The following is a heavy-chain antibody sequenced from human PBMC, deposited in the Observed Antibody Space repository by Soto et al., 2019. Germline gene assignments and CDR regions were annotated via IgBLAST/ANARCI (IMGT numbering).Heavy chain of an antibody. J-gene: IGHJ4*02. V-gene: IGHV4-34*01. D-gene: IGHD5-18*01. CDR1: GGSFSGYY. CDR2: INHSGST. Sequence: SETLSLTCAVYGGSFSGYYWSWIRQPPGKGLEWIGEINHSGSTNYNPSLKSRLTISVDTSKNQFSLKLSSVTAADTAVYYCARGRVRGYSYDPQRPYFDYWGQGTLVTVSS. CDR3: ARGRVRGYSYDPQRPYFDY.